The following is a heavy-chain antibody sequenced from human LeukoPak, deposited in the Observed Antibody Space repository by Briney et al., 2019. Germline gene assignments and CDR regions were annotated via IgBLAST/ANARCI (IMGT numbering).Heavy chain of an antibody. CDR3: ARGNPSPRALGGIDY. D-gene: IGHD1-14*01. V-gene: IGHV3-48*01. CDR1: GFTFSSYS. Sequence: AGGSLRLSCAASGFTFSSYSMNWVRQAPGKGLEWVSYISSSSSTIYYADSVKGRFTISRDNAKNSLYLQMNSLRAEDTAVYYCARGNPSPRALGGIDYWGQGTLVTVSS. CDR2: ISSSSSTI. J-gene: IGHJ4*02.